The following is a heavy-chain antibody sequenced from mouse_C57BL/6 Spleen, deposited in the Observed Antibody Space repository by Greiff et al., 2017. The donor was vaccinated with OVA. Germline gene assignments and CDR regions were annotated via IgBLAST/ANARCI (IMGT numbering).Heavy chain of an antibody. V-gene: IGHV5-16*01. D-gene: IGHD3-2*02. CDR1: GFTFSDYY. CDR2: INYDGSST. CDR3: AREETAQAHFDY. Sequence: DVHLVESEGGLVQPGSSMKLSCTASGFTFSDYYMAWVRQVPEKGLEWVANINYDGSSTYYLDSLKSRFIISRDNAKNILYLQMSSLKSEDTATYYWAREETAQAHFDYWGQGTTLTVSS. J-gene: IGHJ2*01.